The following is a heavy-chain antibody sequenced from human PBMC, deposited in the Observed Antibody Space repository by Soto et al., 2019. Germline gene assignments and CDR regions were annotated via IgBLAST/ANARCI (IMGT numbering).Heavy chain of an antibody. D-gene: IGHD6-13*01. CDR1: GFSFSSYD. CDR3: ARGYSSSRYLGY. CDR2: IWYDGSNK. J-gene: IGHJ4*02. Sequence: QVQLVESGGGVVQPGTSLRLSCAASGFSFSSYDIHWVRQAPGKGLEWVAVIWYDGSNKYYADSVKGRFIISRDNSKNKLYLQMNSLRADDTTVYYCARGYSSSRYLGYWGQGTLVTVSS. V-gene: IGHV3-33*01.